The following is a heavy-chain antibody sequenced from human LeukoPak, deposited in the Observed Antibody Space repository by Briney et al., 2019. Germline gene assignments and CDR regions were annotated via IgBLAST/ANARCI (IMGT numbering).Heavy chain of an antibody. Sequence: SQTLSLTCAISGDSVSSNNVAWNWIRQSPSRGLEWLGRTFYRSKWYFDYAESVKSRITIYPDTSKNQFSLQLKSVTPEDTAVYYCAQGWDHNSWGQGTLVTVSS. J-gene: IGHJ4*02. CDR3: AQGWDHNS. V-gene: IGHV6-1*01. CDR1: GDSVSSNNVA. CDR2: TFYRSKWYF. D-gene: IGHD1-26*01.